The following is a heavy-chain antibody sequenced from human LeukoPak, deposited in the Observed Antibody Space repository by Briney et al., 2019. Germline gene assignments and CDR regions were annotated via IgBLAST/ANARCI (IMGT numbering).Heavy chain of an antibody. J-gene: IGHJ4*02. CDR2: IKKDGSEK. D-gene: IGHD6-19*01. CDR3: ARGLIAVAGTPFDY. Sequence: GGSLRLSCVASGFTSSAFWMSWVRRPPGKGLEWVANIKKDGSEKEYVDSVKGRFSIFRDNAKNSVYLQMNSLRAEDTAVYYCARGLIAVAGTPFDYWGQGTLVTVSS. CDR1: GFTSSAFW. V-gene: IGHV3-7*03.